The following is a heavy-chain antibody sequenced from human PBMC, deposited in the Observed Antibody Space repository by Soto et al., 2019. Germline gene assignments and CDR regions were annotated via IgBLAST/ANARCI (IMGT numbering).Heavy chain of an antibody. J-gene: IGHJ2*01. Sequence: EVQLLESGGGLVQPGGSLGLSCAASGFNFSAYAMGWFRQSPGKGLEWVSTIHGGGGATHYADSVKGRFTISRDDSKTTMYAQMNSLRAEDTAVYYCAKFEGHPLGYWYLDFWGRGTLVSVYS. V-gene: IGHV3-23*01. D-gene: IGHD1-26*01. CDR3: AKFEGHPLGYWYLDF. CDR2: IHGGGGAT. CDR1: GFNFSAYA.